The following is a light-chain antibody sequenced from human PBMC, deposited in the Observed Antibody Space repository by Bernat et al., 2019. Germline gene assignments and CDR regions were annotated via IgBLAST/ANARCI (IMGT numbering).Light chain of an antibody. V-gene: IGLV2-14*03. CDR1: SSDVGDNNY. CDR2: DVS. J-gene: IGLJ2*01. Sequence: QSALTQPASVSGSPGQSITISCTGTSSDVGDNNYVSWYQQHPGKAPKLIIYDVSIRPSGVSNRFSGSKSANTASLTISGLQADDEADYYCASNTSSSTFVFGGGTKLTFL. CDR3: ASNTSSSTFV.